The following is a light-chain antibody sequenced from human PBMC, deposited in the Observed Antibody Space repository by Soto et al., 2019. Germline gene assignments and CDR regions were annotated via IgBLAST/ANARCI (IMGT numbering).Light chain of an antibody. CDR3: QQLNSYPWT. V-gene: IGKV1-9*01. J-gene: IGKJ1*01. CDR2: AAS. CDR1: QRITTY. Sequence: IQMTQSPSSLSASVGDRVTITCRASQRITTYLNWYQQKPGKAPKLLIYAASTLQSGVPSRFSGSGSGTEFALTISSLQPEDFATYYCQQLNSYPWTFGQGTKVDIK.